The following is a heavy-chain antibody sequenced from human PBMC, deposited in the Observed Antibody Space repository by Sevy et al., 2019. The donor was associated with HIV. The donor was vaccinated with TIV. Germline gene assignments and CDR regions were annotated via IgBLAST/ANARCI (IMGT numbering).Heavy chain of an antibody. V-gene: IGHV3-48*01. J-gene: IGHJ3*01. D-gene: IGHD7-27*01. Sequence: GGSLRLSCVASGFSLSSHNMNWVRQAPGKGLEWISYITYTSQTVYYADSVKGRFSISRDNAQNSLFLLMSGLRGEDSAVYYCARPLPPNWGAGDAFDLWGQGTVVTVSS. CDR2: ITYTSQTV. CDR3: ARPLPPNWGAGDAFDL. CDR1: GFSLSSHN.